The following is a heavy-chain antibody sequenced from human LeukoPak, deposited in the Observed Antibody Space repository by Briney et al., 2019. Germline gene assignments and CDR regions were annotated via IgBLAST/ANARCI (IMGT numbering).Heavy chain of an antibody. Sequence: GGSLRLSCAASGFIVSNNHINWIRQAPGKGLEWVSIIYSGDTTYYSDSVKGRFILSSDNSKNTLYLQMNSLRGEDTAVYYCAKDGDTMSGTYDYDMDVWGKGTTVTIS. V-gene: IGHV3-66*01. CDR2: IYSGDTT. CDR3: AKDGDTMSGTYDYDMDV. CDR1: GFIVSNNH. D-gene: IGHD1-26*01. J-gene: IGHJ6*03.